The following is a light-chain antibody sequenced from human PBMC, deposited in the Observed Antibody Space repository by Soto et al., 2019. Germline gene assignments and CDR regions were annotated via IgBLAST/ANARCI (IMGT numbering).Light chain of an antibody. CDR1: NSNIGAGYD. V-gene: IGLV1-40*01. Sequence: QSVLTQPPSVSGAPGQRVTISCTGSNSNIGAGYDVHWYQQLPETAPKLLIYGNINRPSGVPDRFSGSKSGTSASLAITGLQAEDEADYYCQSYDSSLSGVRFGGGTKLTVL. CDR2: GNI. J-gene: IGLJ2*01. CDR3: QSYDSSLSGVR.